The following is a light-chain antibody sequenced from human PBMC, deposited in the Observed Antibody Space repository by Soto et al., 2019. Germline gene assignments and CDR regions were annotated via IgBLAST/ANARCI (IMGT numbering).Light chain of an antibody. CDR2: EVS. CDR3: MQSVESRT. Sequence: DIVMTQTPLSLPVTPGQPASISCKSSQSLLHSDGTTYLHWYMQKPGQPLQLLISEVSNRLSGVPDRFSGSGSGTDYTLKISRVEAEDGGVYYCMQSVESRTFGEETKVDIK. J-gene: IGKJ1*01. V-gene: IGKV2D-29*01. CDR1: QSLLHSDGTTY.